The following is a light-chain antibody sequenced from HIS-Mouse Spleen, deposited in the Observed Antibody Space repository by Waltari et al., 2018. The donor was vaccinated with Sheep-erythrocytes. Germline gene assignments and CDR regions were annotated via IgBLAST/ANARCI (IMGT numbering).Light chain of an antibody. V-gene: IGLV2-14*02. CDR1: SSDVGSYNL. CDR2: EVI. CDR3: SSYTSSSTWV. J-gene: IGLJ3*02. Sequence: QSALTQPASVSGSPGQSITISCTGTSSDVGSYNLVSWYQQHPGKAPKLIIYEVINRPSGVSNRFAGSKSGDTASLTISGLQAEDEADYYCSSYTSSSTWVFGGGTKLTVL.